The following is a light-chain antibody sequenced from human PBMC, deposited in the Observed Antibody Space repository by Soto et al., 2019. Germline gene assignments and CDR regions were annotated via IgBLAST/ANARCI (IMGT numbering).Light chain of an antibody. CDR2: DAS. Sequence: EIVLTQSPATLSLSPGERATLSCRASQSVSSYLAWYQQKPGQAPMLLIYDASNRATGIPARFSGSGSGTDFTLTISSLEPEDFAVYYCQQRSIWPPITFGQGTRLEIK. J-gene: IGKJ5*01. CDR3: QQRSIWPPIT. CDR1: QSVSSY. V-gene: IGKV3-11*01.